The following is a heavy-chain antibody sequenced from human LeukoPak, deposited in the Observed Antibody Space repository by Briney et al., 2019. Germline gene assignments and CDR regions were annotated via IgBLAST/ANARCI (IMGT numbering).Heavy chain of an antibody. D-gene: IGHD4-11*01. J-gene: IGHJ5*02. CDR3: ARGYTAWFDP. CDR1: GGSFSGYY. Sequence: SETLSLTCAVYGGSFSGYYWSWIRQPPGKGLEWIGEINHSGGTNYNPSLKSRVTISVDTSKNQFSLKLSSVTAADTAVYYCARGYTAWFDPWGQGTLVTVSS. CDR2: INHSGGT. V-gene: IGHV4-34*01.